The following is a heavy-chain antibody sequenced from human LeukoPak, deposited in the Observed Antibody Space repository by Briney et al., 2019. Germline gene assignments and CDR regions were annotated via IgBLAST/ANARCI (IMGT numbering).Heavy chain of an antibody. Sequence: SETLSLTCTVSGGSISSYYWGWIRQTPGKGLEWIGYIYYSGSTNYNPSLKSRVTISVDTSKNQFSLKLSSVTAADTAVYNCARQWELLRLAFDIWGQGTMVTVSS. D-gene: IGHD1-26*01. V-gene: IGHV4-59*01. CDR3: ARQWELLRLAFDI. CDR1: GGSISSYY. CDR2: IYYSGST. J-gene: IGHJ3*02.